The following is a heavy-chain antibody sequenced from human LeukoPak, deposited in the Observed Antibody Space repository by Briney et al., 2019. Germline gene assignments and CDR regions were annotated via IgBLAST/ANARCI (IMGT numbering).Heavy chain of an antibody. V-gene: IGHV3-21*01. J-gene: IGHJ4*02. Sequence: GGSLRLSCAASGFTFSRYSMPWVRQAPGKGLEWVSSISTTNSYIYYADSVKGRFAISRDNAKNSLYLQMNSLRAEDTAIYYCARDQQWLDTEGGFDYWGQGTLVAVSS. CDR1: GFTFSRYS. CDR2: ISTTNSYI. CDR3: ARDQQWLDTEGGFDY. D-gene: IGHD6-19*01.